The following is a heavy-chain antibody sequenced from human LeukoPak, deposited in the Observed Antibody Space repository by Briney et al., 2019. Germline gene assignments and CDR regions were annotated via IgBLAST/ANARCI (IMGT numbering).Heavy chain of an antibody. J-gene: IGHJ6*03. CDR3: ARERPYADYYYYMDV. CDR1: GGSISSYY. Sequence: SETLSLTCTVSGGSISSYYWSWIRQPPGKGLEWIGYIYYSGSTNYNPSLKSRVTISVDTSKNQFSLKLSSVTAPDTAVYYCARERPYADYYYYMDVWGKGTTVTVSS. D-gene: IGHD6-6*01. CDR2: IYYSGST. V-gene: IGHV4-59*01.